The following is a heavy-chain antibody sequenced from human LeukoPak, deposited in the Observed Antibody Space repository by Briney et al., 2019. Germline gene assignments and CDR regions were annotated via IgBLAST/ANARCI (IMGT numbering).Heavy chain of an antibody. Sequence: GESLRLSCAASGFTFSNYAILWVRQAPGKGLEWVAVISYDGSSKNFADSVKGRFTISRDNSKNTLYLQMNSLRVEDTAVYYCARTGIVGATHYYFDYWGQGTLVTVSS. J-gene: IGHJ4*02. V-gene: IGHV3-30-3*01. CDR3: ARTGIVGATHYYFDY. CDR1: GFTFSNYA. CDR2: ISYDGSSK. D-gene: IGHD1-26*01.